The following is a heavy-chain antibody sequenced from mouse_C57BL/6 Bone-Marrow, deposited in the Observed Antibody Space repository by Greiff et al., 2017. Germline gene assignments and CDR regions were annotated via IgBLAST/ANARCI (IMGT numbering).Heavy chain of an antibody. J-gene: IGHJ4*01. Sequence: VQLQQSGPELVKPGASVTISCKASGYSFTSYYIHWVQQRPGQGLEWIGWIYPGSGNTKYNEKFKGKATLTADTSSSTAYIQLSSLTTEDSGVWNCAQITAIYAMGYWGQGTSVTDSS. D-gene: IGHD2-4*01. CDR1: GYSFTSYY. CDR3: AQITAIYAMGY. V-gene: IGHV1-66*01. CDR2: IYPGSGNT.